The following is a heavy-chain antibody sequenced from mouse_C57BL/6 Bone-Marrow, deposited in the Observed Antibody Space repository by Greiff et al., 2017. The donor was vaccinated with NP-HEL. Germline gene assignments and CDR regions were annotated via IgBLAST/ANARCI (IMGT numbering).Heavy chain of an antibody. J-gene: IGHJ4*01. Sequence: EVQRVESGGGLVKPGGSLKLSCAASGFNFSSYAMSWVRQTPEKRLEWVATISDGGSYTYYPDNVKGRFTISRDNTKNNLYLQMSHLKSEDTAMYYCARDSGSSYDAMDYWGQGTSVTVSS. CDR3: ARDSGSSYDAMDY. D-gene: IGHD1-1*01. V-gene: IGHV5-4*01. CDR1: GFNFSSYA. CDR2: ISDGGSYT.